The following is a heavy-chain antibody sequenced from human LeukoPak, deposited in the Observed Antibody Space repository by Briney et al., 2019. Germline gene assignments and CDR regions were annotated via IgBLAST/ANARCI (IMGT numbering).Heavy chain of an antibody. CDR2: IYYSGST. CDR3: ARVSRYSYYYYYYYMDV. CDR1: GGSISSYY. D-gene: IGHD5-18*01. J-gene: IGHJ6*03. V-gene: IGHV4-59*01. Sequence: SETLSLTCTVSGGSISSYYWSWIRQPPGRGLEWIGYIYYSGSTNYNPSLKSRVTISVDTSKNQFSLKLSSVTAADTAVYYCARVSRYSYYYYYYYMDVWGKGTTVTVSS.